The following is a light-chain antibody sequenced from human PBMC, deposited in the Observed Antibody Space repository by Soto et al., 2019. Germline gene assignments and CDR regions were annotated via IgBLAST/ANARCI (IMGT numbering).Light chain of an antibody. CDR1: QGVTTN. J-gene: IGKJ5*01. Sequence: EIRMTQSPGTLSVSPGERATLSFRAAQGVTTNFAWYQQKSGQSPRLLVYDVSNRATGVPARFSGSGSETDFTLTISGLRSEDSAVYFCQQYNNWPFSFGQGTRLEI. CDR3: QQYNNWPFS. V-gene: IGKV3-15*01. CDR2: DVS.